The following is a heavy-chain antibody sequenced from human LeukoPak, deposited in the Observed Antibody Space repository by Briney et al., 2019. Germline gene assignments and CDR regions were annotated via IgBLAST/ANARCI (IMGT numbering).Heavy chain of an antibody. CDR3: ATDLHFGYCTAISCANY. CDR1: GFTFISSW. Sequence: PGGSLRLSCAASGFTFISSWMTWVRQAPGKGLEWVGRIRSTPDGGATDYAAPVKGRFTISRDDSKNTLYLQMSSLRTEDTAVYYCATDLHFGYCTAISCANYWGQGTLATVSS. V-gene: IGHV3-15*01. D-gene: IGHD2-2*03. J-gene: IGHJ4*02. CDR2: IRSTPDGGAT.